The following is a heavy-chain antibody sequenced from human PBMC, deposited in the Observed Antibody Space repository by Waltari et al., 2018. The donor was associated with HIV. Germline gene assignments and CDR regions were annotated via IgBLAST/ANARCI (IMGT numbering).Heavy chain of an antibody. J-gene: IGHJ5*02. CDR2: IYYSGST. D-gene: IGHD6-13*01. CDR3: ARGGFHSRIAGWFDP. V-gene: IGHV4-59*01. Sequence: QVQLQESGPGLVKPSEALSLTCTVSGGSISSYYWSWIRQPPGKGLEWIGYIYYSGSTNYNPSLKSRVTISVDTSKNQFSLKLSSVTAADTAVYYCARGGFHSRIAGWFDPWGQGTLVTVSS. CDR1: GGSISSYY.